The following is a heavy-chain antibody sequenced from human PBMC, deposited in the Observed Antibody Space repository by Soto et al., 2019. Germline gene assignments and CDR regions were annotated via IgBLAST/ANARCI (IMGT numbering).Heavy chain of an antibody. J-gene: IGHJ4*02. CDR1: GFTFSSYA. CDR3: VKDRGDIVATLDFDY. V-gene: IGHV3-64D*06. Sequence: GWSLRLSCSASGFTFSSYAMHWVRQAPGKGLEYVSSISSNGGSTYYADSVKGRFTISRDNSKNTLYLQMSSLRAEDTAVYYCVKDRGDIVATLDFDYWGQGTRVTVSS. D-gene: IGHD5-12*01. CDR2: ISSNGGST.